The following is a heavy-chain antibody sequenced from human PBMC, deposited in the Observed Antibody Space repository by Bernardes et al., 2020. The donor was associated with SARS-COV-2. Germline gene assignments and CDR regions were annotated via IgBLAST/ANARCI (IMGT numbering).Heavy chain of an antibody. CDR1: GGSITHYS. D-gene: IGHD4-17*01. V-gene: IGHV4-4*07. CDR2: IYSSGST. J-gene: IGHJ3*02. Sequence: EDVSLTCTVSGGSITHYSWNWIRQPAGTGLEWIGRIYSSGSTNYNPSLKSRVTMSVDTSRNQFSLRLTSVTAADTAVYYCARGISTVASYDAFDIWGQGTMVTDSS. CDR3: ARGISTVASYDAFDI.